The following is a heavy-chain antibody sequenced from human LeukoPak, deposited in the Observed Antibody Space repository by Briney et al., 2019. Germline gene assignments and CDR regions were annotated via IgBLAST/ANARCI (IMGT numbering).Heavy chain of an antibody. Sequence: GASVKVSCKASGYTFTSYYMHWVRQAPGQGLEWMGIINPSGGSTSYAQKFQGRVTMTRDMSTSTVYMELSSLRSEDTAVYYCARDRAVRGVILYYFDYWGQGTLVTVSS. J-gene: IGHJ4*02. CDR3: ARDRAVRGVILYYFDY. D-gene: IGHD3-10*01. CDR2: INPSGGST. V-gene: IGHV1-46*01. CDR1: GYTFTSYY.